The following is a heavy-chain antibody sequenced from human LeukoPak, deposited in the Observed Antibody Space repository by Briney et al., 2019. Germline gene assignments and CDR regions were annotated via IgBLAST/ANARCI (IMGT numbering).Heavy chain of an antibody. V-gene: IGHV3-20*04. CDR2: INWNGGTT. CDR3: AINSSQATIDY. J-gene: IGHJ4*02. CDR1: GFTFDDYG. Sequence: PGGSLRLSCAASGFTFDDYGMSWVRQAPGKGLEWVSGINWNGGTTGYADSVKGRFTISRDNAKNTLYLQMNSLRAEDTAVYYCAINSSQATIDYWGQGTLVTVSS. D-gene: IGHD6-13*01.